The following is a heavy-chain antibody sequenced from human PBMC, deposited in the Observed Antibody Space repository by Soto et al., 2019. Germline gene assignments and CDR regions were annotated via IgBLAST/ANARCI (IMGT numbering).Heavy chain of an antibody. CDR1: GGSISSGDYY. D-gene: IGHD3-22*01. J-gene: IGHJ4*02. Sequence: SETLSLTCTVSGGSISSGDYYWSWIRQPPGKGLEWIGYIYYSGSTYYNPSLKSRVTISVDTSKNQFSLKLSSVTAADTAVYYCARGADYYDSSGPYDYWGQGTLLTVHS. CDR2: IYYSGST. V-gene: IGHV4-30-4*01. CDR3: ARGADYYDSSGPYDY.